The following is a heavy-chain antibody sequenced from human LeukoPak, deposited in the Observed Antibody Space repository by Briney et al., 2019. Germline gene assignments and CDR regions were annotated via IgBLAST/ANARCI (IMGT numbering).Heavy chain of an antibody. CDR3: ARARFGFGGVIVILDY. V-gene: IGHV4-39*07. D-gene: IGHD3-16*02. Sequence: SETLSLTCTVSGGSISSSSYYWGWIRQPPGKGLEWIGEINHSGSTNYNPSLKSRVTISVDTSKNQFSLKLSSVTAADTAVYYCARARFGFGGVIVILDYWGQGTLVTVSS. CDR2: INHSGST. CDR1: GGSISSSSYY. J-gene: IGHJ4*02.